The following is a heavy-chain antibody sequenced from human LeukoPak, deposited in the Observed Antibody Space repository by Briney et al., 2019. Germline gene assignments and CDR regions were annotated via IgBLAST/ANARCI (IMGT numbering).Heavy chain of an antibody. J-gene: IGHJ6*02. Sequence: SETLSLTCTVSGGSISSGGYYWRWIRQHPGKGLEWIGYIYYSGSTYYNPSLKSRVTISVDTSKNQFSLKLSSVTAADTAVYYCARERGSGSYYPQYYYYGMDVWGQGTTVTVSS. CDR2: IYYSGST. V-gene: IGHV4-31*03. D-gene: IGHD3-10*01. CDR1: GGSISSGGYY. CDR3: ARERGSGSYYPQYYYYGMDV.